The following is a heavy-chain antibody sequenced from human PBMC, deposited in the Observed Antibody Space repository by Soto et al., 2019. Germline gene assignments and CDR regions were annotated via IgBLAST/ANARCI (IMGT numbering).Heavy chain of an antibody. J-gene: IGHJ5*02. D-gene: IGHD6-13*01. CDR2: IWYDGSNK. CDR3: ARDNSSSWYGQTNWFDP. Sequence: QVQLVESGGGVVQPGRSLRISCAASGFTFSSYGMHWVRQAPGKGLEWVAVIWYDGSNKYYADSVKGRFTISRDNSKNTLYLPMNRLRAEDTAVYYCARDNSSSWYGQTNWFDPWGQGTLVTVSS. CDR1: GFTFSSYG. V-gene: IGHV3-33*01.